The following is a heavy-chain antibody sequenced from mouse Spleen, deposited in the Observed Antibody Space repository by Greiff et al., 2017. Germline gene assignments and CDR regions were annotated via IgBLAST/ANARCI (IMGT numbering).Heavy chain of an antibody. CDR3: VRDGGSAPFDY. Sequence: EVQGVESGGGLVKPGGSLKLSCAASGFTFSSYAMSWVRQTPEKRLEWVATISDGGSYTYYPDNVKGRFTISRDNAKNNLYLQMSHLKSEDTAMYYCVRDGGSAPFDYWGQGTTLTVSS. CDR1: GFTFSSYA. J-gene: IGHJ2*01. CDR2: ISDGGSYT. V-gene: IGHV5-4*01. D-gene: IGHD3-2*02.